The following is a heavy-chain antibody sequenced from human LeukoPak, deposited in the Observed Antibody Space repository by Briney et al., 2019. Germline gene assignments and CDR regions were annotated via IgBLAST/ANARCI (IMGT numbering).Heavy chain of an antibody. Sequence: PSETLSLTCAVYGGSFSGYYWSWICQPPGKGLEWIGEINHSGSTNYNPSLKSRVTISVDTSKNQFSLKLSSVTAADTAVYYCARGARYCSSTSCFRRQWFDPWGQGPWSPSPQ. CDR3: ARGARYCSSTSCFRRQWFDP. CDR1: GGSFSGYY. CDR2: INHSGST. D-gene: IGHD2-2*01. J-gene: IGHJ5*02. V-gene: IGHV4-34*01.